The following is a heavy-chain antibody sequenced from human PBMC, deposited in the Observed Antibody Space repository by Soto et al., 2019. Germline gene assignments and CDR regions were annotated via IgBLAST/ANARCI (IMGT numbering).Heavy chain of an antibody. CDR2: IYYSGST. J-gene: IGHJ6*03. CDR1: GGSISSYY. Sequence: SETLSLTCTVSGGSISSYYWSWIRQPPGKGLEWIGYIYYSGSTNYNPSLKSRVTISVDTSKNQFSLKLSSVTAADTAVYYCARASGHYYYYMAVWGKGTTVTVSS. V-gene: IGHV4-59*01. D-gene: IGHD1-26*01. CDR3: ARASGHYYYYMAV.